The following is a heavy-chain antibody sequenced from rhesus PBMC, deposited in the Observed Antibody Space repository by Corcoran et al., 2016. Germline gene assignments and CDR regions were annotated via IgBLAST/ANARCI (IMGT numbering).Heavy chain of an antibody. J-gene: IGHJ5-2*02. CDR1: GGSISGYF. CDR3: ARNGGFNSLHV. V-gene: IGHV4-165*02. CDR2: SGGGREWVGDFGGGVGTT. Sequence: QERLQESGPGLVKPSETLSLTCAVSGGSISGYFWSWIRQPPGRGREWIGYSGGGREWVGDFGGGVGTTYYPPSLKVRVTVSTDTSKNPCALKLNSVTAADTAVYFCARNGGFNSLHVWGRGILVTVSS.